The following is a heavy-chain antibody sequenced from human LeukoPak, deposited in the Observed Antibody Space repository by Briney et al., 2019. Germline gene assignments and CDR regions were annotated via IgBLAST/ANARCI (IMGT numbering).Heavy chain of an antibody. J-gene: IGHJ5*02. V-gene: IGHV3-30*04. CDR1: GFTFSSYA. D-gene: IGHD6-13*01. CDR2: ISYDGSNK. Sequence: PGGSLRLSCAASGFTFSSYAMHWVRQAPGKGLEWVAVISYDGSNKYYADSVKGRFTISRDNSKNTLYLQMNSLRAEDTAVYYCARYSSWFDPWGQGTLVTVSS. CDR3: ARYSSWFDP.